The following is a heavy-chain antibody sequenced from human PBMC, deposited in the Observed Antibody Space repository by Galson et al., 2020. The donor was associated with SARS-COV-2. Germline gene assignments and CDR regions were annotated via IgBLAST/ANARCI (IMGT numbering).Heavy chain of an antibody. V-gene: IGHV1-18*01. Sequence: ASVKVSCKTSGYSSSRSGVSWVRQAPGHGLEWMGWININSGTTNYAQTFQVRVTMTTDPSTGTAYMDLRSLTSDDTAVYYCARDQGGYAIFDYWGQGTLVTVSS. CDR2: ININSGTT. CDR1: GYSSSRSG. CDR3: ARDQGGYAIFDY. D-gene: IGHD5-12*01. J-gene: IGHJ4*02.